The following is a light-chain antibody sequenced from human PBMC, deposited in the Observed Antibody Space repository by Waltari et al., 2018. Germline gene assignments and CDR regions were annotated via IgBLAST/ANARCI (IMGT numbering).Light chain of an antibody. J-gene: IGLJ1*01. CDR1: STHVCGYTF. CDR3: SSYTSATIYV. Sequence: QSALTQPASVSGSPGQSFTISCTGTSTHVCGYTFLSWYQQHPGKAPKLIIYDVTKRPSGVSNRFSGSKSGNTASLTISGLQTEDEADYYCSSYTSATIYVFGIGTKVVVL. V-gene: IGLV2-14*03. CDR2: DVT.